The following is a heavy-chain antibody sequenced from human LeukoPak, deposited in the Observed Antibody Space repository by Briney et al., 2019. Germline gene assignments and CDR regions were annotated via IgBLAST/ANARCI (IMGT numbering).Heavy chain of an antibody. CDR1: GFTVSSNY. CDR3: ANGVRGT. CDR2: ISGSGGST. V-gene: IGHV3-23*01. D-gene: IGHD3-10*01. Sequence: PGGSLRLSCAASGFTVSSNYISWVLQAPGKGLEWVSAISGSGGSTYYADSVKGRFTISRDNSKNTLYLQMNSLRAEDTAVYYCANGVRGTWGQGTLVTVSS. J-gene: IGHJ5*02.